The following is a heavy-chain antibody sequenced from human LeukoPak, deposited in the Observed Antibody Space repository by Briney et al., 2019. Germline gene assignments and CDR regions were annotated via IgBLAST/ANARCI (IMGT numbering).Heavy chain of an antibody. CDR1: GFTFAEYK. Sequence: GGSLRLSCAASGFTFAEYKMHWVRQAPGKGLEWVSLISWNGARIHYGDSVKGRFTISRDNSKNSLYLQMNSLRTEDTALYYCVKDLVAASQNVRGWYPMDYWGQGTLVTVSS. J-gene: IGHJ4*02. CDR2: ISWNGARI. D-gene: IGHD6-19*01. V-gene: IGHV3-43*01. CDR3: VKDLVAASQNVRGWYPMDY.